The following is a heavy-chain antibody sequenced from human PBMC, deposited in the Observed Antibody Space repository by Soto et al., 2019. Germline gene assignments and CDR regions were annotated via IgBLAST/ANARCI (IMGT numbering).Heavy chain of an antibody. CDR1: GYGFTSYW. CDR2: IYPGNSDT. J-gene: IGHJ4*02. D-gene: IGHD3-10*01. V-gene: IGHV5-51*01. CDR3: ARLRARQRAHDTKGGPGDS. Sequence: GESLKISCQGSGYGFTSYWIGWVRQMPGKGLEWMGIIYPGNSDTRYSPSFQGQVTISADKSITTAYLQWSSLKASDTAMYSCARLRARQRAHDTKGGPGDSWGEGTVVTDAS.